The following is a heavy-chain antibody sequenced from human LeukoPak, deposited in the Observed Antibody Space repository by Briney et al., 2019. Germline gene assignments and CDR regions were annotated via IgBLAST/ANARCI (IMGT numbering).Heavy chain of an antibody. CDR1: GGSISSYY. V-gene: IGHV4-59*01. CDR3: ARESYGLDY. Sequence: PSETLSLTCTVSGGSISSYYWSWIRQPPGKGLEWIGYIYYRGSTNYNPSLKSRVTISVDTSKNQFSPKLSSVTAADTAVYYCARESYGLDYWGQGTLVTVSS. CDR2: IYYRGST. J-gene: IGHJ4*02. D-gene: IGHD5-18*01.